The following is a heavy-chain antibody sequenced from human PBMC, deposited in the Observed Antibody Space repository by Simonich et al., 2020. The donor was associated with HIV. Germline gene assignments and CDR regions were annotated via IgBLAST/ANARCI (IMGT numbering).Heavy chain of an antibody. Sequence: QVQLQRWGAGLLKPSETLSLTCTVYGGSFSDYYWGWIRQPPGKGLEWIGEINHKGRNNYNPSLKSRVSISIDTSKNQFSLKLSSVTAADTAVYYCARGGGNPNYWGQGTLVTVSS. CDR3: ARGGGNPNY. CDR1: GGSFSDYY. D-gene: IGHD1-1*01. V-gene: IGHV4-34*01. J-gene: IGHJ4*02. CDR2: INHKGRN.